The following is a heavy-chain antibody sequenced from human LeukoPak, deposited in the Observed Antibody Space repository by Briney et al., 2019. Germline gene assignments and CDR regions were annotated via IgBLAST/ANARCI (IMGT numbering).Heavy chain of an antibody. D-gene: IGHD6-19*01. Sequence: PGRSLRLSCAASGFTFDDYAMHWVRQAPGKGLEWVSGISWNSGSIGYADSVKGRFTISRDNAKNSLYLQMNSLRAEDTALYYCAKEAYSSGWYWGYYFDYWGQGTLVTVSS. CDR3: AKEAYSSGWYWGYYFDY. CDR1: GFTFDDYA. J-gene: IGHJ4*02. CDR2: ISWNSGSI. V-gene: IGHV3-9*01.